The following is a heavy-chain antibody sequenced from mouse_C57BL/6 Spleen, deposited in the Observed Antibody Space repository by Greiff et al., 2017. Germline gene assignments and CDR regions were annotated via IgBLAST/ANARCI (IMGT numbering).Heavy chain of an antibody. Sequence: DVQLQESGPELVKPGASVKMSCKASGYTFTDYNMHWVKQSHGKSLEWIGYINPNNGGTSYNQKFKGKATLTVNKSSSTAYMELRSLTSEDSAVYYCATLPYGYDDDYWGQGTTLTVSS. CDR1: GYTFTDYN. CDR2: INPNNGGT. V-gene: IGHV1-22*01. D-gene: IGHD2-2*01. CDR3: ATLPYGYDDDY. J-gene: IGHJ2*01.